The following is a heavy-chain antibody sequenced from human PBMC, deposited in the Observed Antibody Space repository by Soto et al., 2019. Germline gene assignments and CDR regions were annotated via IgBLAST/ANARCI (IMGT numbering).Heavy chain of an antibody. CDR1: GGSISSSSYY. Sequence: SETLSLTCTVSGGSISSSSYYWGWIRQPPGKGLEWIGSIYYSGSTYYNPSLKSRVTISVDTSKNQFSLKLSSVTAADTAVYYCALHRGIVVVVAATHLPSWFDPWGQGTLVTVSS. CDR2: IYYSGST. CDR3: ALHRGIVVVVAATHLPSWFDP. V-gene: IGHV4-39*01. D-gene: IGHD2-15*01. J-gene: IGHJ5*02.